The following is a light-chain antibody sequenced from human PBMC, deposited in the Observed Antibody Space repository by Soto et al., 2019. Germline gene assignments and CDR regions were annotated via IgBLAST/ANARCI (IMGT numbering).Light chain of an antibody. CDR1: HNDIDTYDY. CDR2: GVT. V-gene: IGLV2-14*03. Sequence: QSALTQPTSVSGSPGQSITISCTGNHNDIDTYDYVSWYQQHPGRAPRLLIHGVTTRPSGISGRFSASKSGLTASLTISGLQPEDEADYYCSSFTSNRIYVFGPGTKV. CDR3: SSFTSNRIYV. J-gene: IGLJ1*01.